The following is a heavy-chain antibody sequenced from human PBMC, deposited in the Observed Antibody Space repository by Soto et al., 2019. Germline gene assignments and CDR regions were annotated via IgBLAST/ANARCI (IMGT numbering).Heavy chain of an antibody. Sequence: PSQTLSLTCAISGDSVSSNSAAWNWIRQSPSRGLEWLGMTYYRSKWYNDYAVSVKSRITINPDTSKNQFSLQLNSVTPEDTAVYYCARAYYYGSGSRYYYYYMDVWGKGTTVTVSS. CDR1: GDSVSSNSAA. J-gene: IGHJ6*03. CDR2: TYYRSKWYN. D-gene: IGHD3-10*01. CDR3: ARAYYYGSGSRYYYYYMDV. V-gene: IGHV6-1*01.